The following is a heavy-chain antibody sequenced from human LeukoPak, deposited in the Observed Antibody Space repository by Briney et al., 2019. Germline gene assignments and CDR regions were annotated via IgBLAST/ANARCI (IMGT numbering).Heavy chain of an antibody. V-gene: IGHV1-2*02. CDR1: GYTFTGYY. J-gene: IGHJ6*03. D-gene: IGHD3-9*01. CDR3: ASGPVYDILTGYPKGYYYMDV. CDR2: INPNSGGT. Sequence: ASVKVSCKASGYTFTGYYMHWVRQAPGQGLEWMGWINPNSGGTNYAQKFQGRVTMTRDTSISTAYMELSRLRSDDTAVYYCASGPVYDILTGYPKGYYYMDVWGKGTTVTISS.